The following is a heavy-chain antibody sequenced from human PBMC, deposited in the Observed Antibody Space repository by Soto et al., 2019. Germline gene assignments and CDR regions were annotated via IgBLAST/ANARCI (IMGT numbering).Heavy chain of an antibody. CDR3: SQGEGLVAVAPKKGMDV. J-gene: IGHJ6*02. Sequence: QLQLVQSGDEVKKPGSSVKVSCKASGGTFSSYAISWVRQAPGQGLEWMGGIIPSSGTAKYAQKFQGRVTITWDESKGTAYKEVGRLGCNEEDVKFFSQGEGLVAVAPKKGMDVWGHGTTVTVSS. CDR1: GGTFSSYA. D-gene: IGHD2-15*01. V-gene: IGHV1-69*01. CDR2: IIPSSGTA.